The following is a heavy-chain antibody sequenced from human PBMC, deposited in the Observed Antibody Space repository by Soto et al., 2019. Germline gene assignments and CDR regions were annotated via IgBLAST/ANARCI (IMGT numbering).Heavy chain of an antibody. J-gene: IGHJ4*02. V-gene: IGHV3-15*01. Sequence: PGGSLRLSCAASGFTFSNAWMSWVRQAPGKGLEWVGRIKSKTDGGTTDYAAPVKGRFTISRDDSKNTLYLQMNSLKTEDTAVYYCTTEGLNVLMVYATQYPYYLDYWGQGTLVTVSS. CDR3: TTEGLNVLMVYATQYPYYLDY. D-gene: IGHD2-8*01. CDR1: GFTFSNAW. CDR2: IKSKTDGGTT.